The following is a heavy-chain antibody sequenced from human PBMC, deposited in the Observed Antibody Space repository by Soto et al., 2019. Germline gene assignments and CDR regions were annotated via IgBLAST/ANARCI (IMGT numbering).Heavy chain of an antibody. J-gene: IGHJ4*02. V-gene: IGHV3-33*01. CDR2: IWYDGSNK. CDR1: GFPFNNYG. CDR3: ARGQLTESNMVTTWYFVY. Sequence: QVQLVESGGGVGQPGRSLRLSCAASGFPFNNYGMHWVRQAPGKGLEWVALIWYDGSNKYYADSVKGRFTISRDNSKNTLYLQMNSLRAENTAVYYCARGQLTESNMVTTWYFVYWGQGTLVTVSS. D-gene: IGHD4-17*01.